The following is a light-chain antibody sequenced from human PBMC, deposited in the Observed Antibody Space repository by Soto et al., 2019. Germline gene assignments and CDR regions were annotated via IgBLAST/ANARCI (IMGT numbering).Light chain of an antibody. CDR2: GAS. CDR1: QSVSSN. J-gene: IGKJ2*01. Sequence: EIVMTQSPATLSVSPGERATLSCRASQSVSSNLAWYQQKPGQAPRLLIYGASTRATDLPVRFSGSGSGTEFTLTISSLQSEDFAVYYCQHYNNWPYTFGQGTKLEIK. V-gene: IGKV3-15*01. CDR3: QHYNNWPYT.